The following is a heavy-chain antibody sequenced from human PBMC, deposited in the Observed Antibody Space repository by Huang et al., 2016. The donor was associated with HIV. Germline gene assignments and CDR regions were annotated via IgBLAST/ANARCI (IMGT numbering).Heavy chain of an antibody. CDR2: ISVMGST. J-gene: IGHJ4*02. V-gene: IGHV1-18*01. CDR3: ARITMTGYLDY. Sequence: QIQLVQSGHEVKRPGASVKVSCRASGYAFRCYGLSWLRQAPGQGLEWVGSISVMGSTNFAQRFQGRVTKTTDTSSGTAYMELRGVRSDDTSIFCCARITMTGYLDYWGQGTLVTVSS. D-gene: IGHD3-9*01. CDR1: GYAFRCYG.